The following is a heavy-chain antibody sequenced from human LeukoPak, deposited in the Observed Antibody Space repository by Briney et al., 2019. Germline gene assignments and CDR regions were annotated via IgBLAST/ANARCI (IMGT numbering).Heavy chain of an antibody. CDR2: INPNSGGT. CDR1: GYTFTAYY. Sequence: GASVKVSCKASGYTFTAYYMHWVRRAPGQGPEWMGRINPNSGGTKYAQKFQGRVNMIRDTSNSTAYMELSSLTSDDTAVYYCARDSGWYRGFFDPWGQGTLVTVSS. CDR3: ARDSGWYRGFFDP. J-gene: IGHJ5*02. V-gene: IGHV1-2*06. D-gene: IGHD6-19*01.